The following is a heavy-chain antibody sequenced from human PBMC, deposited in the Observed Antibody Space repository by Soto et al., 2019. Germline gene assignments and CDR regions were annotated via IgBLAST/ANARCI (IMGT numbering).Heavy chain of an antibody. Sequence: EVQLVESGGGLVQPGGSLRLSCAASGFTFSSYSMNWVRQAPGKGLEWVSYISSSSSTIYYADSVKGRFTISRDNAKNSLYLQMNSLRDEDTAVYYCASGDSSGSYYGKDVWGQGTTVTVSS. CDR1: GFTFSSYS. D-gene: IGHD3-22*01. J-gene: IGHJ6*02. CDR2: ISSSSSTI. V-gene: IGHV3-48*02. CDR3: ASGDSSGSYYGKDV.